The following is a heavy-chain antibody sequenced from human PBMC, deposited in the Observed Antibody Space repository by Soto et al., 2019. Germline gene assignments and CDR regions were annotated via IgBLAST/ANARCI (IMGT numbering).Heavy chain of an antibody. D-gene: IGHD6-19*01. Sequence: QVQLVESGGGVVQPGRSLRLSCAASGFTLSSYSMHWVRQAPGKGLEWVGVISYDGNKKYYRDSVKGRFSISRDTSNNTVHLQMNSLRPEDTAVYYCARSVAVAGLDYWGQGSLVTVS. V-gene: IGHV3-30-3*01. CDR1: GFTLSSYS. J-gene: IGHJ4*02. CDR2: ISYDGNKK. CDR3: ARSVAVAGLDY.